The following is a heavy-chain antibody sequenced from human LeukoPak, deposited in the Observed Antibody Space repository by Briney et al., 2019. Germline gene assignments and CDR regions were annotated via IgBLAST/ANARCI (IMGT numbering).Heavy chain of an antibody. Sequence: SETLSLTCAVYGGSFSGYYWSWLRQPPGQGLEWIGYIYYSGSTNYNPSLKSRVTISVDTSKNQFARKLSSVTAADTAVYYCARDSWSSSSPAFDIWGQGTMVTVSS. D-gene: IGHD6-6*01. CDR3: ARDSWSSSSPAFDI. CDR2: IYYSGST. J-gene: IGHJ3*02. V-gene: IGHV4-59*01. CDR1: GGSFSGYY.